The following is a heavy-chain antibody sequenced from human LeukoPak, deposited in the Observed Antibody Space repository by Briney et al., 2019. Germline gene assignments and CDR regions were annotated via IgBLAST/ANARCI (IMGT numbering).Heavy chain of an antibody. J-gene: IGHJ3*02. Sequence: ASVKVSCRASGYTFTSYGISWVRQAPGQGLEWMGWISAYNGNTNYAQKLQGRVTMTTDTSTSTAYMELRSLRSDDTAVYYCARDTETYYYDSSGYYYAFDIWGQGIMVTVSS. CDR2: ISAYNGNT. CDR1: GYTFTSYG. D-gene: IGHD3-22*01. V-gene: IGHV1-18*01. CDR3: ARDTETYYYDSSGYYYAFDI.